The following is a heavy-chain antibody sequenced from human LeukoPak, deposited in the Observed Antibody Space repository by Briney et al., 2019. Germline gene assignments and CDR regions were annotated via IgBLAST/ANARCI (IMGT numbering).Heavy chain of an antibody. V-gene: IGHV3-23*01. CDR1: GFTFSSYA. J-gene: IGHJ4*02. Sequence: GGSLRLSCAASGFTFSSYAMSWVRRAAGKGLEWVSAISGSGGSTYYADSVKGRFTISRDNSKNTLYLQMNSLRAEDTAVYYCEKDQGYCSGGSCYSLDYWGQGTLVTVSS. D-gene: IGHD2-15*01. CDR2: ISGSGGST. CDR3: EKDQGYCSGGSCYSLDY.